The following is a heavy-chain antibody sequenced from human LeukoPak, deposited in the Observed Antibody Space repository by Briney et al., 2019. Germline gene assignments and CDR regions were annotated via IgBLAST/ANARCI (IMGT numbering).Heavy chain of an antibody. Sequence: ASVNVSCKPSRYTFTRYGIRWVRQAPGQGGAWMGWIRAYKGKAKYAQKLQGIVTITTDTSTSTAYMELRSLRSADTAVYYCARDSRYTVTTGYWGQGTLVTVSS. J-gene: IGHJ4*02. D-gene: IGHD4-11*01. V-gene: IGHV1-18*01. CDR2: IRAYKGKA. CDR3: ARDSRYTVTTGY. CDR1: RYTFTRYG.